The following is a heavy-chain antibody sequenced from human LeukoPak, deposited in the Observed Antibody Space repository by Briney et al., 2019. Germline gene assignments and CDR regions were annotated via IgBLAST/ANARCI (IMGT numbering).Heavy chain of an antibody. J-gene: IGHJ4*02. Sequence: GGSLRLSCAASGFTFSDYYMSWIRQAPGKGLEWVSYISSSGSTIYYADSVKGRFTISRDNAKNSLYLQMNSLRAEDTAVYYCARDRIVGATAAFDYWGQGTLVTVSS. CDR1: GFTFSDYY. CDR2: ISSSGSTI. D-gene: IGHD1-26*01. V-gene: IGHV3-11*04. CDR3: ARDRIVGATAAFDY.